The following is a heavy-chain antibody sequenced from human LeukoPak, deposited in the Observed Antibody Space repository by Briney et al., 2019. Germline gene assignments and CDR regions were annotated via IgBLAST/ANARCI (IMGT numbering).Heavy chain of an antibody. V-gene: IGHV4-39*01. Sequence: PSETLSLTCTVSGGSISGSHYYWVWLRQPPGKGLDWIGSMYYSGSTYYNPSFKSRVTISGDTSKNQFSLRLSSVTAADTAVYYCSTGGNLEAFDIWGQGTMVTVSS. J-gene: IGHJ3*02. CDR3: STGGNLEAFDI. D-gene: IGHD4-23*01. CDR2: MYYSGST. CDR1: GGSISGSHYY.